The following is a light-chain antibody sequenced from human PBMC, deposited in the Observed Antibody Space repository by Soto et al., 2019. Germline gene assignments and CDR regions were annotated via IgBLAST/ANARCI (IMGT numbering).Light chain of an antibody. CDR1: QNVGSY. J-gene: IGKJ4*01. CDR2: DES. Sequence: EIVLTQSPATLSLSPGERATLSCRASQNVGSYLAWYQQKPGQAPRLIIYDESNMSTGIPASFSGSGSGTDFPLTITSLEPEDVAVCYCQQRGNWPLTFGGGTKLEIK. CDR3: QQRGNWPLT. V-gene: IGKV3-11*01.